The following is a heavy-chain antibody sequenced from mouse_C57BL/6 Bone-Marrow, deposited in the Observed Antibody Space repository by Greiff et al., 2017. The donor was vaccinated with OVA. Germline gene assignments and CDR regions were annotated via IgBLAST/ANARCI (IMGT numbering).Heavy chain of an antibody. CDR3: ARYPSNSNYENWYFDV. Sequence: EVMLVESGGGLVQPGGSLSLSCAASGFTFTDYYMSWVRQPPGKALEWLGFIRNKANGYTTEYSASVKGRFPISRDNSQSILYLQMNALRAEDSATYYCARYPSNSNYENWYFDVWGTGTTVTVSS. CDR1: GFTFTDYY. J-gene: IGHJ1*03. V-gene: IGHV7-3*01. D-gene: IGHD2-5*01. CDR2: IRNKANGYTT.